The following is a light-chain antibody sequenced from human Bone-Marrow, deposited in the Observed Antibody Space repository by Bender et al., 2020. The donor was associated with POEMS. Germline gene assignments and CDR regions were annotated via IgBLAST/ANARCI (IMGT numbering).Light chain of an antibody. Sequence: SSDLSQDPAVSVALGQTVKITCQGDSLRRQYASWYQQRPGQAPIVVIYGENRRPSGIPDRFSGSSSGNTASLIITGAQAEDEADYYCNCRATSGVQWVFGGGTKLTVL. CDR3: NCRATSGVQWV. V-gene: IGLV3-19*01. CDR1: SLRRQY. J-gene: IGLJ3*02. CDR2: GEN.